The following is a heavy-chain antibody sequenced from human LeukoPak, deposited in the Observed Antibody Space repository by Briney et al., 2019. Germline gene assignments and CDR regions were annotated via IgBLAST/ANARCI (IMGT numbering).Heavy chain of an antibody. CDR3: ARDSSGSFDY. CDR2: IYHSGST. J-gene: IGHJ4*02. CDR1: GGSISSGGYY. V-gene: IGHV4-30-2*01. D-gene: IGHD1-26*01. Sequence: PSETLSLTCTVSGGSISSGGYYWSWIRQPPGKGLEWIGYIYHSGSTYYNPSLKSRVTISVDRSKNQFSLKLSSVTAADTAVYYCARDSSGSFDYWGQGTLVTVSS.